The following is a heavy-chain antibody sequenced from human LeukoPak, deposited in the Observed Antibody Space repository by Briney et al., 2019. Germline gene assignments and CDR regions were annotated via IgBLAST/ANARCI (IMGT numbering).Heavy chain of an antibody. CDR2: TYYRSKWHS. J-gene: IGHJ6*02. Sequence: SQTLTLTCAISGDSVSGNSVAWNWIRRSPSRGLEWLGRTYYRSKWHSDYAVSVRSRITINPDTSKNQVSLQFNSVTPEDTAVYYCTRQYGGGGSYYYGLDVWGQGTTVTVSS. D-gene: IGHD4/OR15-4a*01. V-gene: IGHV6-1*01. CDR1: GDSVSGNSVA. CDR3: TRQYGGGGSYYYGLDV.